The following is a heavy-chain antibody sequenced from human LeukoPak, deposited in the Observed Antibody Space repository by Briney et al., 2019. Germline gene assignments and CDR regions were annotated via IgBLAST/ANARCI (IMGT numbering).Heavy chain of an antibody. CDR3: ASLDTTMVTGDY. Sequence: GGSLRLSCAASGFTFSSYSMNWVRQAPGKGLEWVSSISSSSSYIYYADSVKGRFTISRDNAKNSLYLQMNSLRAEDTAVYYCASLDTTMVTGDYWGQGTLVTVSS. CDR1: GFTFSSYS. V-gene: IGHV3-21*01. J-gene: IGHJ4*02. CDR2: ISSSSSYI. D-gene: IGHD5-18*01.